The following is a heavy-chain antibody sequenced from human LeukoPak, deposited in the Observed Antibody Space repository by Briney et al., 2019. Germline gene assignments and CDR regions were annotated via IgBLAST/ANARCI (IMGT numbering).Heavy chain of an antibody. D-gene: IGHD3/OR15-3a*01. V-gene: IGHV3-21*01. CDR2: ISSSSSYI. Sequence: PGGSLRLSCAASGFTFSSYSMNWVRQAPGKGLEWVSSISSSSSYIYYADSVKGRFTISRDNAKNSLYLQMNSLRAEDTAVYYCARWRRMDWEEYYYYYYMDVWGKGTTVTVSS. J-gene: IGHJ6*03. CDR3: ARWRRMDWEEYYYYYYMDV. CDR1: GFTFSSYS.